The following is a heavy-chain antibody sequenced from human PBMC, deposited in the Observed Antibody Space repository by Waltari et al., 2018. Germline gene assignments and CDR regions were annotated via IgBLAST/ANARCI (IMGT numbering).Heavy chain of an antibody. CDR2: IIPNSGGT. V-gene: IGHV1-2*02. CDR1: GGTFSSYA. D-gene: IGHD6-13*01. CDR3: ARVLLAAAGTLVY. J-gene: IGHJ4*02. Sequence: QVQLVQSGAEVKKPGSSVKVSCKASGGTFSSYAISWVRQAPGQGLEWMGGIIPNSGGTNYAQKFQGRVTMTRDTSISTAYMELSRLRSDDTAVYYCARVLLAAAGTLVYWGQGTLVTVSS.